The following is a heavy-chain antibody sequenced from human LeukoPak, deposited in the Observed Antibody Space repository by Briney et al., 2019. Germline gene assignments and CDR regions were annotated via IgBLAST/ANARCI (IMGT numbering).Heavy chain of an antibody. V-gene: IGHV3-21*01. CDR2: INSNSAYI. J-gene: IGHJ4*02. D-gene: IGHD6-19*01. CDR1: GFTFSIYN. CDR3: ARVFTIGWYVDY. Sequence: NPGGSLRLSCAASGFTFSIYNMNWVRQAPGKGLEWVSSINSNSAYIYYADSVKGRFTISRDNAKNSLYLQMNSLRAEDTAVYYCARVFTIGWYVDYWGQGTLVTVSS.